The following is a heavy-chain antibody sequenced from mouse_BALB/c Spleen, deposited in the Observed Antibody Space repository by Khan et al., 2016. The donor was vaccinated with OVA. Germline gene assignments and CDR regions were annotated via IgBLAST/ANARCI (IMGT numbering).Heavy chain of an antibody. V-gene: IGHV2-6-7*01. CDR2: IWGDGST. CDR1: GFSLTGFG. Sequence: VQLQESGPGLVAPSQSLSITCTVSGFSLTGFGINWVRQPPGKGLEWLGMIWGDGSTDYNSVLKSRLSISKDNSKSQVFLKMNSLQTDDTARYYCARKLRLGGFAYWGQGTLVTVSA. J-gene: IGHJ3*01. CDR3: ARKLRLGGFAY. D-gene: IGHD1-2*01.